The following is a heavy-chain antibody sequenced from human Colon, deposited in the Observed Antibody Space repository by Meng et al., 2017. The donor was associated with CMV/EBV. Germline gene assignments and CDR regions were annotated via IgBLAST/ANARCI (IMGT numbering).Heavy chain of an antibody. CDR3: ARDSTLWGLAY. J-gene: IGHJ4*02. CDR2: VYTRGNT. D-gene: IGHD3-16*01. Sequence: GRLWVWAPAWVRLWSTLPSASPVSGASTISSYGSGSRHPAGKGLGWIGRVYTRGNTNNNPPPKSRVPCSIDTSKNQLSLNIGFVTAADTAVFYCARDSTLWGLAYWGQGTLVTVSS. CDR1: GASTISSY. V-gene: IGHV4-4*07.